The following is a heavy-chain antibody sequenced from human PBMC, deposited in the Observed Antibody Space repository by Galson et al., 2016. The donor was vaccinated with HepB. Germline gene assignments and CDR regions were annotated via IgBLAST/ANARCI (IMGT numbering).Heavy chain of an antibody. CDR3: AKDRGNFDLLHRRYYYYGMDV. CDR1: GFTFSSYV. Sequence: SLRLSCAASGFTFSSYVMSWVRQAPGKGLAWVSSISDTGGSTYYAHSVKGRFTISRDNSKNTLYLQMNSLRAEDTAVYYCAKDRGNFDLLHRRYYYYGMDVWGQGTTVPVSS. V-gene: IGHV3-23*01. CDR2: ISDTGGST. D-gene: IGHD3-9*01. J-gene: IGHJ6*02.